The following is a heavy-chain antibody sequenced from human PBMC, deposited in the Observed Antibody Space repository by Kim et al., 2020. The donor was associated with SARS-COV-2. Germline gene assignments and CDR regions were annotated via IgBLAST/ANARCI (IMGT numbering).Heavy chain of an antibody. CDR2: IYSGGSST. CDR1: GFTFSSYA. Sequence: GSLRLSCAASGFTFSSYAMSWVRQAPGKGLEWVSVIYSGGSSTYYADSVKGRFTISRDNSKNTLYLQMNSLRAEDTAVYYCSKSLKARHLDYWGQGTLV. CDR3: SKSLKARHLDY. D-gene: IGHD6-6*01. J-gene: IGHJ4*02. V-gene: IGHV3-23*03.